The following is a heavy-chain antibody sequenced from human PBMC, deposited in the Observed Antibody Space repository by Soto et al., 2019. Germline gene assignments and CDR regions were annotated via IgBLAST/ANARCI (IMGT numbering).Heavy chain of an antibody. CDR3: ARETGATLNN. Sequence: PGGSLRLSCAASGFTFSSYAMHWVRQAPGKGLEWVAVISHDGSNKYHADSVKGRFTISRDNSKNTLYVQMNSLRAEDTAVYYCARETGATLNNWGQGTLVTVSS. CDR2: ISHDGSNK. V-gene: IGHV3-30-3*01. CDR1: GFTFSSYA. J-gene: IGHJ4*02. D-gene: IGHD1-26*01.